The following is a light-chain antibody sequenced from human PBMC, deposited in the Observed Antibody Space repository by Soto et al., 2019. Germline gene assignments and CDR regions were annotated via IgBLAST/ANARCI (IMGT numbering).Light chain of an antibody. CDR1: QSVLYSSNNKNY. CDR2: WAS. V-gene: IGKV4-1*01. Sequence: DIVMTQSPDFLAVSLGERATINCKSSQSVLYSSNNKNYLAWYQQKPGQPPKLLIYWASTRESGVPDRFIGSGSGTDFTLTISSLQADDVAVYYCQQYYSTPYTFGQGTKLEIK. J-gene: IGKJ2*01. CDR3: QQYYSTPYT.